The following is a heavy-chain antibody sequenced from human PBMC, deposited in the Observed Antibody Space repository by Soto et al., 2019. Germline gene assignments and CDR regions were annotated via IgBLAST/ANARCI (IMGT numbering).Heavy chain of an antibody. CDR3: ARVPVSAAGTAFGI. CDR1: GFTFSSYW. J-gene: IGHJ3*02. V-gene: IGHV3-7*01. CDR2: IKQDGSEK. Sequence: PGGSLRLSCAASGFTFSSYWMSWVRQGPGKGLEWVANIKQDGSEKYYVDSVKGRFTISRDNAKNLLYLQMNSLRAEDTAVYYCARVPVSAAGTAFGIWGQGTMVTVSS. D-gene: IGHD6-13*01.